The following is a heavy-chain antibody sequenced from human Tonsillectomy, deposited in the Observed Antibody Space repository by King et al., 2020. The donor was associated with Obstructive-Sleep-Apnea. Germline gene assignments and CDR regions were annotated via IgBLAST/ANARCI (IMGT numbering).Heavy chain of an antibody. CDR1: GFTFSLYG. J-gene: IGHJ6*02. Sequence: VQLVESGGGVVQPGTSLRLSCAASGFTFSLYGMYWVRQAPGKGLEWVALIRYDESDKFYTDSVKGRFTISRDNSKNSVYLQMRRLREEDTAIYYCVKEGGVVGGSSDFDVMDVWGRGTKVTVSS. CDR3: VKEGGVVGGSSDFDVMDV. D-gene: IGHD1-26*01. CDR2: IRYDESDK. V-gene: IGHV3-30*02.